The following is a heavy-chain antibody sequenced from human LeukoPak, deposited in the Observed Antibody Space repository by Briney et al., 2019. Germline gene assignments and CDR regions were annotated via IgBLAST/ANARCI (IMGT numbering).Heavy chain of an antibody. J-gene: IGHJ6*02. Sequence: PGGSLRLSCATSRFTFSSFWMYWVRQAPGKGLVWVSRINSDGRNTTYADSVKGRFTISRDNSKNTLYLQMGSLRAEDMAVYYCARDNRGKVSGYSYGPWGNYYYGMDVWGQGTTVTVSS. CDR2: INSDGRNT. CDR3: ARDNRGKVSGYSYGPWGNYYYGMDV. D-gene: IGHD5-18*01. V-gene: IGHV3-74*01. CDR1: RFTFSSFW.